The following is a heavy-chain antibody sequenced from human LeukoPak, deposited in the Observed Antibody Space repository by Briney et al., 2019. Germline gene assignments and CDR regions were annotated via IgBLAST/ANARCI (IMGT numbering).Heavy chain of an antibody. CDR2: ISSNGGST. V-gene: IGHV3-64D*06. Sequence: GGSRRLSCSASGFTFSSYAMHWVRQAPGKGLEYVSAISSNGGSTYYADSVKGRFTISRDNSKNTLYIQMSSLRAEDTAVYYCVKDKAYSSGWYDYWGQGTLVTVSS. CDR3: VKDKAYSSGWYDY. CDR1: GFTFSSYA. J-gene: IGHJ4*02. D-gene: IGHD6-19*01.